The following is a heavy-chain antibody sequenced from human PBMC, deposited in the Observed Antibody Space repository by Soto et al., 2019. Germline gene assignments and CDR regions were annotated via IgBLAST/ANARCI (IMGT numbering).Heavy chain of an antibody. CDR2: ISYDGTKT. J-gene: IGHJ4*02. V-gene: IGHV3-30*18. Sequence: QVQLVESGGGVVQPGRSLRVSCAASGFTFSIYAMHWVRQAPGRGLEWVAVISYDGTKTYYADSRKGRFTISGDSSKNTVYLQMNSLRDEDTAVYYGAKVRGRPRRGLVGHFDYWGQGTLVTVSP. CDR3: AKVRGRPRRGLVGHFDY. CDR1: GFTFSIYA. D-gene: IGHD3-10*01.